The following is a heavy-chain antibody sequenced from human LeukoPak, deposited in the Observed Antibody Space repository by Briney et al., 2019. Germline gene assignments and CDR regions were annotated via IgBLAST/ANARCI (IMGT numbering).Heavy chain of an antibody. CDR2: ISDGGGRT. CDR1: GFTFSNYA. D-gene: IGHD6-19*01. Sequence: GGSLRPSCAASGFTFSNYAINWVRQAPGKGLEWVSVISDGGGRTYYADSVKGRFTISRDNSKNTLYLQMDSLRADDTAVYYCAKDRGSAWYGPNFFDYWGQGTLVTVSS. J-gene: IGHJ4*02. V-gene: IGHV3-23*01. CDR3: AKDRGSAWYGPNFFDY.